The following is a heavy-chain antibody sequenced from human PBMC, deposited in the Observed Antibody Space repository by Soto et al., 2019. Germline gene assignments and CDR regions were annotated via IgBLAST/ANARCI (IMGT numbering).Heavy chain of an antibody. CDR3: AREVRYYDFWSGYYRPYYHYYYGMDV. V-gene: IGHV3-33*01. CDR1: GFTFSSYG. Sequence: GGSLRLSCAASGFTFSSYGMHWVRQAPGKGLEWVAVIWYDGSNKYYADSVKGRFTISRDNSKNTLYLQMNSLRAEDTAVYYCAREVRYYDFWSGYYRPYYHYYYGMDVWGQGTTVTVSS. D-gene: IGHD3-3*01. J-gene: IGHJ6*02. CDR2: IWYDGSNK.